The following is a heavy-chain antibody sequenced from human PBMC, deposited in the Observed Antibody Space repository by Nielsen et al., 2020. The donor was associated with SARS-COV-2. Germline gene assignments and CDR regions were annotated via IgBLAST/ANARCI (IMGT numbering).Heavy chain of an antibody. Sequence: IWVRQAPGKGLEWIGYIYYSGSTYYNPSLKSRVTISVDTSKNQFSLKLSSVTAADTAVYYCAREEQADAFDIWGQGTMVTVSS. CDR3: AREEQADAFDI. J-gene: IGHJ3*02. D-gene: IGHD1-26*01. V-gene: IGHV4-31*02. CDR2: IYYSGST.